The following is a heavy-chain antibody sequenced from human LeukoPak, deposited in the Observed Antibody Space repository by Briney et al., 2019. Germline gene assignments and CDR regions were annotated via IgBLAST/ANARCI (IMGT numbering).Heavy chain of an antibody. D-gene: IGHD6-13*01. V-gene: IGHV3-30*18. J-gene: IGHJ4*02. CDR3: AKTFLSAVATLGSYSSTYYPGSSFDY. CDR2: ISYDGDNK. CDR1: GFTFNSYG. Sequence: PGGSLRLSYAASGFTFNSYGMHWVRQAPGKGLEWVAVISYDGDNKYFAESVKGRFTISRDNSKNTLYLQMDSLRPEDTAVYYCAKTFLSAVATLGSYSSTYYPGSSFDYWGQGTLVTVSS.